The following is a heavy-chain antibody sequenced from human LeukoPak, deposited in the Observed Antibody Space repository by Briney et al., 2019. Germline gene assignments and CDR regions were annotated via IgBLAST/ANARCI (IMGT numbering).Heavy chain of an antibody. CDR2: MYSSGSS. V-gene: IGHV4-39*07. J-gene: IGHJ5*02. D-gene: IGHD3-10*01. Sequence: PSETVSLTCTVSGGSIRSSTYHWGWIRQPPGKGLEWLGSMYSSGSSYFNPSLRSRVTISMDTANNHFFLNLSSVTAADTAAYYCARGGQNRWFDPWGQGTLVTVSS. CDR1: GGSIRSSTYH. CDR3: ARGGQNRWFDP.